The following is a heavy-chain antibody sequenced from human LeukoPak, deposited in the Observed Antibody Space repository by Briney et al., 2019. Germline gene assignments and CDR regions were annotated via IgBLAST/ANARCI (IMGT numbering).Heavy chain of an antibody. CDR3: ARPPSDSSGLPAAYYYMDV. J-gene: IGHJ6*03. D-gene: IGHD3-22*01. CDR2: ISGSGGST. CDR1: GFTFSSYG. Sequence: GGTLRLSCAASGFTFSSYGMSWVRQAPGKGLEWVSAISGSGGSTYYADSVKGRFTISRDNAKNSLYLQMNSLRAEDTAVYYCARPPSDSSGLPAAYYYMDVWGKGTTVTVSS. V-gene: IGHV3-23*01.